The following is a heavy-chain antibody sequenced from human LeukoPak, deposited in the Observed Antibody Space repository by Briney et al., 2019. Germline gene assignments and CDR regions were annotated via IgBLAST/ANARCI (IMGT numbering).Heavy chain of an antibody. CDR3: ARNRGDNTFDY. CDR2: IYPGESDT. V-gene: IGHV5-51*01. D-gene: IGHD3-10*01. Sequence: GESLEISCKGSGYSFSSYWIGWVRPVPGKGLEWMGFIYPGESDTRYSPSFQGQVTISADKSISTAYLQWRSLKASDTAMYYCARNRGDNTFDYWGQGILVTVSS. J-gene: IGHJ4*02. CDR1: GYSFSSYW.